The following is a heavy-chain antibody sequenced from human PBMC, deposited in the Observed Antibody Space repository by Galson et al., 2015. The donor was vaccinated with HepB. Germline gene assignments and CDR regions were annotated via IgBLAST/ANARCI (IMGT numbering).Heavy chain of an antibody. V-gene: IGHV3-7*03. J-gene: IGHJ4*02. Sequence: SLRLSCAPSRFTLSDYWMSWVRQAPGKGLEWVADIKQDGSEKHYVDSVKGRFTISRDNAKNSLYLQMSSLTVEDTAVYYCARNYIGSGIDFDYWGQGTLVTVSS. CDR2: IKQDGSEK. CDR1: RFTLSDYW. D-gene: IGHD3-10*01. CDR3: ARNYIGSGIDFDY.